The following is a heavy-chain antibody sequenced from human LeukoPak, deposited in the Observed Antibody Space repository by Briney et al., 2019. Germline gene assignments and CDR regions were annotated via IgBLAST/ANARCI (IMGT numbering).Heavy chain of an antibody. CDR1: GYTFTGYY. V-gene: IGHV1-2*02. J-gene: IGHJ4*02. CDR2: ISPNSGGT. Sequence: ASVKVSCKASGYTFTGYYIHWVRQAPGQGLEWMGWISPNSGGTDYAQEFQGRVTMTRDTSISTAYMELRRLRSDDTAVYYCARDSSGGYPDYWGQGTLVTVSA. D-gene: IGHD1-26*01. CDR3: ARDSSGGYPDY.